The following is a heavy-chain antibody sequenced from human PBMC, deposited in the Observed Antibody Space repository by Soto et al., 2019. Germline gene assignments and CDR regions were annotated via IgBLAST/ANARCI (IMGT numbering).Heavy chain of an antibody. D-gene: IGHD1-26*01. J-gene: IGHJ5*02. Sequence: SETLSLTCTVSCASISDRSYYWGWIRQAPGKGLEWIGNVYDSGTTYYNPSLKSRVTISVDTSNNQFSLKLSSVTAADTAVYYCARTPTPWGQGTLVTVSS. CDR2: VYDSGTT. V-gene: IGHV4-39*01. CDR3: ARTPTP. CDR1: CASISDRSYY.